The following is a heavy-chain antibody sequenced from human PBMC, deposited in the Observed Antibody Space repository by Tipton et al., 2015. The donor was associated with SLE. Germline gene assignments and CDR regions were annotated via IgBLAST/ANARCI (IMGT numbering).Heavy chain of an antibody. CDR2: ISYTGNT. Sequence: TLSLTCTVSGASISTHYWSWIRQPPGKGLEWIGYISYTGNTNFNPFLKSRVTMSVATSKNQFSLRLTSVTAADTAMYYCARDSAVNFWYFDLWGRGTLVTVSS. J-gene: IGHJ2*01. CDR3: ARDSAVNFWYFDL. CDR1: GASISTHY. V-gene: IGHV4-59*11.